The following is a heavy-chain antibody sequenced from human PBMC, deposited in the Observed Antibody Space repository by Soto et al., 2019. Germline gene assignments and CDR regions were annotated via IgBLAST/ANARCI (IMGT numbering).Heavy chain of an antibody. D-gene: IGHD3-10*01. CDR2: ISGSGGST. J-gene: IGHJ4*02. Sequence: GGSLRLSCAASGFTFSSYAMSWVRQAPGKGLEWVSAISGSGGSTYYADSVKGRFTISRDNSKNTLYLQMNSLRAEDTAVYYYAKGGSVWFGEFRHWGQGTLVTVSS. CDR3: AKGGSVWFGEFRH. CDR1: GFTFSSYA. V-gene: IGHV3-23*01.